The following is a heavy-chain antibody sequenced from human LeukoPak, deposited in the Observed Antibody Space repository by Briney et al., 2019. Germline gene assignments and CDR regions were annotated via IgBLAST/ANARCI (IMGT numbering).Heavy chain of an antibody. V-gene: IGHV4-38-2*02. CDR2: LYHSGST. Sequence: SETLSLTCTVSGYSISSGYYWGWVRQPPGKGLEWIANLYHSGSTYYNPSLKSRVTISVDTSKNQFSLKLSSVTAADTAVYYCAILVGTPLMDYYYMDVWGKGTTVTVSS. D-gene: IGHD1-1*01. CDR3: AILVGTPLMDYYYMDV. J-gene: IGHJ6*03. CDR1: GYSISSGYY.